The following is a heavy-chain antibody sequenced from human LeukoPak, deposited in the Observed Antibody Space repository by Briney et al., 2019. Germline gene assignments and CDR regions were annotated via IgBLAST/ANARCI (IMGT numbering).Heavy chain of an antibody. D-gene: IGHD2-2*02. Sequence: GGSLRLSCVASGFSFSTSAMTWVRQAPGKGLEWVSSLSGSHSRTDYTHYADSVKGRFTVSRDNAKNSLYLQMDSLRAEDTAVYYCARENWGGDTSDCSSTSCYTPVWWRPTEPVDYWGQGTLVTVSS. CDR2: LSGSHSRTDYT. J-gene: IGHJ4*02. CDR1: GFSFSTSA. V-gene: IGHV3-21*01. CDR3: ARENWGGDTSDCSSTSCYTPVWWRPTEPVDY.